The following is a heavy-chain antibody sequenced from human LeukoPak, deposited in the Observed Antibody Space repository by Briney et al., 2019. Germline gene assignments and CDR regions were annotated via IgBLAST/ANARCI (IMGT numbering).Heavy chain of an antibody. J-gene: IGHJ4*02. CDR2: INPNSGGT. CDR1: GYTFTGYY. CDR3: ARGSKREATMIVVVTGDY. V-gene: IGHV1-2*02. D-gene: IGHD3-22*01. Sequence: ASVNVSCKASGYTFTGYYMHWVRQAPGQGLEWMGWINPNSGGTNYAQKFQGRVTMTRDTSISTAYMELSRLRSDDTAVYYCARGSKREATMIVVVTGDYWGQGTLVTVSS.